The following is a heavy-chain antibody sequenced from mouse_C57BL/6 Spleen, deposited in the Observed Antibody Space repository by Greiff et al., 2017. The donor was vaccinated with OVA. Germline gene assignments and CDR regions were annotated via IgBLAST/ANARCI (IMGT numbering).Heavy chain of an antibody. CDR1: GYTFNSYW. J-gene: IGHJ3*01. V-gene: IGHV1-69*01. Sequence: QVQLQQPGAELVMPGASVKLSCKASGYTFNSYWMHWVKQRPGQGLEWIGEIDPSDSYTNYNQKFKGKSTLTVDKSSSTAYMQLSSLTSEDSAVYYCAREGYYYGSSYQEGFAYWGQGALVTVSA. CDR2: IDPSDSYT. D-gene: IGHD1-1*01. CDR3: AREGYYYGSSYQEGFAY.